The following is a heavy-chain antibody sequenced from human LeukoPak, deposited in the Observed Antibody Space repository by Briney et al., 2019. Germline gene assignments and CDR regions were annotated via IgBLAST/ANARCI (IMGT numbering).Heavy chain of an antibody. CDR1: GGTFSSYA. Sequence: GAPVKVSCKASGGTFSSYAISWVRQAPGQGLEWMGGIIPIFGTANYAQKFQGRVTIIADESTSTAYMELSSLRSEDTAVYYCAKQLGYCSDGSCYFPYWGQGTLVTVSS. CDR2: IIPIFGTA. D-gene: IGHD2-15*01. CDR3: AKQLGYCSDGSCYFPY. V-gene: IGHV1-69*13. J-gene: IGHJ4*02.